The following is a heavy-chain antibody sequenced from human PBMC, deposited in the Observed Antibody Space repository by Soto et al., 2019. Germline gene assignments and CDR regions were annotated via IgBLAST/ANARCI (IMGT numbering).Heavy chain of an antibody. J-gene: IGHJ5*02. CDR3: ARISYSTTPT. V-gene: IGHV6-1*01. Sequence: SQTLSLTCAISGDSVSSDIGAWSWIRQSPSRGLEWLGRTYYRSKWHYDYAASVKSRITISPDTSKNQFSLQLNSVTPEDTAMYYCARISYSTTPTWGQGTLVTVSS. D-gene: IGHD6-13*01. CDR2: TYYRSKWHY. CDR1: GDSVSSDIGA.